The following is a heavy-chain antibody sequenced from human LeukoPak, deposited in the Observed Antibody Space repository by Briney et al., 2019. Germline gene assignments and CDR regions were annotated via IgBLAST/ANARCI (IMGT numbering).Heavy chain of an antibody. CDR3: ARGGWELQYYFDY. V-gene: IGHV3-30-3*01. Sequence: SGGSLRLSCAASGFTFSSYAMPWVRQAPGKGLEWVAVISYDGSNKYYADSVKGRFTISRDNSKNTLYLQMNSLTAEDTAVYYCARGGWELQYYFDYWGQGTLVTVSS. J-gene: IGHJ4*02. D-gene: IGHD1-26*01. CDR1: GFTFSSYA. CDR2: ISYDGSNK.